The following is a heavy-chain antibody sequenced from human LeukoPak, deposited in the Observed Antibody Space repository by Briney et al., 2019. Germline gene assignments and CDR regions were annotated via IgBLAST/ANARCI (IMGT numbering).Heavy chain of an antibody. J-gene: IGHJ4*02. D-gene: IGHD3-10*01. CDR1: GGSISSSKW. CDR3: ATVSAFFYDSGSYYTFDY. CDR2: IYHSGST. Sequence: SGTLSLTCAVSGGSISSSKWWSWVRQPPGKGLKWIGEIYHSGSTNYNPSLKSRVTISVDKSKNQFSLKLSSVTAADTAVYYCATVSAFFYDSGSYYTFDYWGQGTLVTVSS. V-gene: IGHV4-4*02.